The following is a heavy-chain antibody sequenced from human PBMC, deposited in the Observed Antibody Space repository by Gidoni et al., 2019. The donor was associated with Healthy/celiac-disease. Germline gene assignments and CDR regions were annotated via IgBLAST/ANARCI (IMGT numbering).Heavy chain of an antibody. CDR3: ARDGVEGSWFDP. D-gene: IGHD3-16*01. Sequence: QAPGKGLEWVSVIYSGGSTYYADSVKGRFTISRDNSKNTLYLQMNSLRAEDTAVYYCARDGVEGSWFDPWGQGTLVTVSS. V-gene: IGHV3-53*01. CDR2: IYSGGST. J-gene: IGHJ5*02.